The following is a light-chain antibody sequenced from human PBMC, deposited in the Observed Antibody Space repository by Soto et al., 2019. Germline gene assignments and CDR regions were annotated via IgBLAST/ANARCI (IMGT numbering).Light chain of an antibody. CDR3: SSHAGSSAFYV. CDR2: EVT. V-gene: IGLV2-14*01. CDR1: SSDIGAYDY. Sequence: QSALTQPASVSGSPGQSITISCTGTSSDIGAYDYVSSYQQYPGRVPKLLIHEVTNRPSGVSDRFSGSKSGNTASLTISGLQTEDEADYYCSSHAGSSAFYVFGTGTKVTVL. J-gene: IGLJ1*01.